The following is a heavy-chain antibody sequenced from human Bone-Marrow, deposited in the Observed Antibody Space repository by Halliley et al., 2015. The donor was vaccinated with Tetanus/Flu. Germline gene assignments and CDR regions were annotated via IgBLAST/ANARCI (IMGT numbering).Heavy chain of an antibody. D-gene: IGHD1-26*01. J-gene: IGHJ4*02. CDR3: ARVSSETYYLLDH. V-gene: IGHV5-51*03. CDR2: VYPRDSTT. CDR1: GYTFTNNW. Sequence: VQLVQSGAEVKKPGESLTISCKTSGYTFTNNWIAWVRQMPGKGPEWMGIVYPRDSTTRYSPSFEGQVTISADKSITTAYLQWHSLEASDTAMYFCARVSSETYYLLDHWGQGTLVTVSS.